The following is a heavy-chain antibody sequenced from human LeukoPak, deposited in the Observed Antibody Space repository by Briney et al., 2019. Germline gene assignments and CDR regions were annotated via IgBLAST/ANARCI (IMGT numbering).Heavy chain of an antibody. Sequence: XXXXIRQPAGXGLXWIGRIYTSGSTNXNXSLKSRVTMSVDXSKNXFSLKLSSVTAADTAVYYCGXXXXXXXXXXLXXYWGQGTLVTVSS. V-gene: IGHV4-4*07. CDR3: GXXXXXXXXXXLXXY. CDR1: X. J-gene: IGHJ4*02. CDR2: IYTSGST.